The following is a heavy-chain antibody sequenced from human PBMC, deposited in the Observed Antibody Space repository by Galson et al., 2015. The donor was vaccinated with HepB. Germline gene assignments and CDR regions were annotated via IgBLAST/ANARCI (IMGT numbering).Heavy chain of an antibody. D-gene: IGHD3-22*01. J-gene: IGHJ3*02. Sequence: SLRLSCAASGFTFGDYAMSWFRQAPGKGLEWVGFIRSKAYGGTTEYAASVKGRFTISRDDSKSIAYLQMNSLKTEDTAVYYCTRDPSSYYYDSSGYLTPTDDALDIWGQGTMVTVSS. CDR1: GFTFGDYA. V-gene: IGHV3-49*03. CDR2: IRSKAYGGTT. CDR3: TRDPSSYYYDSSGYLTPTDDALDI.